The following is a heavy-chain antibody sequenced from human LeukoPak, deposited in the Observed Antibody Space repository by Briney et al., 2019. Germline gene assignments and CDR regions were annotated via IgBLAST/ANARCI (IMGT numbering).Heavy chain of an antibody. CDR2: IRYDGSNK. Sequence: GGSLRLSCEASGFTFKYYGMHWVRQAPGKGLEWVAFIRYDGSNKYYADSVKGRFTISRDNSKNTLYLQMNSLRAEDTAVYYXXXXXXGYSSSSKGMDVWGKGTTVTISS. CDR3: XXXXXGYSSSSKGMDV. CDR1: GFTFKYYG. D-gene: IGHD6-13*01. V-gene: IGHV3-30*02. J-gene: IGHJ6*04.